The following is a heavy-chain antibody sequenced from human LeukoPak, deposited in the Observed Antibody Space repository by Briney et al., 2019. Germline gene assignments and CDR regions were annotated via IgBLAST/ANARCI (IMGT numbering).Heavy chain of an antibody. CDR2: IKQDGSEK. J-gene: IGHJ4*02. CDR3: ARGPLYYDPTYYFDY. CDR1: GFTFSSYW. Sequence: GGSLRLYCAASGFTFSSYWMSWVRQAPGKGLEWVANIKQDGSEKYYVDSVKGRFTISRDNAKTSLYLQMNSLRAEDTAVYYCARGPLYYDPTYYFDYWGQGTLVTVSS. V-gene: IGHV3-7*01. D-gene: IGHD3-22*01.